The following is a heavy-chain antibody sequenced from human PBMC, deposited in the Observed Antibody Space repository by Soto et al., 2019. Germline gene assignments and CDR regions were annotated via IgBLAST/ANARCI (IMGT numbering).Heavy chain of an antibody. J-gene: IGHJ4*02. Sequence: QVQLVESGGGVVQPGRSLRLSCAASGFTFSSYGMHWVRQAPGKGLEWVAVIWYDGSNKYYADSVKGRFTISRDNSKNTLYRQMNSLTAEDTAVYYCARDLGDSTPFDYWGQGTLVTVSS. CDR2: IWYDGSNK. CDR3: ARDLGDSTPFDY. D-gene: IGHD6-13*01. V-gene: IGHV3-33*01. CDR1: GFTFSSYG.